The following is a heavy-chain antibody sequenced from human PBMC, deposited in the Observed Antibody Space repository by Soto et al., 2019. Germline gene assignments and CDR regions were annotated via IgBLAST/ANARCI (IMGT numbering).Heavy chain of an antibody. V-gene: IGHV3-30*03. D-gene: IGHD6-13*01. CDR1: GFTFSSYG. CDR2: ISYDGSNK. CDR3: ARDLSPYSSSWYIDY. Sequence: GGSLRLSCAPSGFTFSSYGMHWVRQAPGKGLEWVAVISYDGSNKYYAASVKGRFTISRDNSKNTLYLQMNSLRAEYTAVYYCARDLSPYSSSWYIDYWGQGTLVTVSS. J-gene: IGHJ4*02.